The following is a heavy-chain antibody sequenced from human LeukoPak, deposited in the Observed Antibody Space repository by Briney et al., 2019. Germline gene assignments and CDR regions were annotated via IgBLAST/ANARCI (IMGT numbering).Heavy chain of an antibody. Sequence: GGSLRLSCAASGFTFSDYYMSWVRQAPGKGLEWVSAISGSGGSTYYADSVKGRFTISRDNSKNTLYLQMNSLRAEDTAVYYCAKDQDSSRPFFYFDYWGQGTLVTVSS. CDR2: ISGSGGST. J-gene: IGHJ4*02. V-gene: IGHV3-23*01. CDR3: AKDQDSSRPFFYFDY. D-gene: IGHD6-13*01. CDR1: GFTFSDYY.